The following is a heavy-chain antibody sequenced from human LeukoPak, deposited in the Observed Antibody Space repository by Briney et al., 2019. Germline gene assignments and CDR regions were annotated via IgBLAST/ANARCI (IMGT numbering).Heavy chain of an antibody. J-gene: IGHJ5*02. V-gene: IGHV4-30-4*08. CDR2: VYYSGST. CDR1: GGSFTTSSHY. Sequence: SETLSLTCTVSGGSFTTSSHYWGWIRQSPGKGLEWIGYVYYSGSTYYNPSLKSRLTISVDTSENQFSLKLISVTAADTAVYYCVRYHCTTTTCGFDPWGQGTLVTVSS. CDR3: VRYHCTTTTCGFDP. D-gene: IGHD2-2*01.